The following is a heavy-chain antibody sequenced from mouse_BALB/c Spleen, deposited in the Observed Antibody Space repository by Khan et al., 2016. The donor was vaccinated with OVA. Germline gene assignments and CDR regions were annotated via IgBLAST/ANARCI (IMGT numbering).Heavy chain of an antibody. CDR2: INPSNGGT. V-gene: IGHV1S81*02. D-gene: IGHD2-14*01. Sequence: QVQLQQSGAELVKPGASVKLSCKASGYTFTIYYMYWVKQRPGQGLEWIGEINPSNGGTNFHEKFKSQATLTVDKSSSTAYMQLSSMTSEDSAVYYCTRETIGNLYSMDYWGQGTSVTVSS. CDR1: GYTFTIYY. J-gene: IGHJ4*01. CDR3: TRETIGNLYSMDY.